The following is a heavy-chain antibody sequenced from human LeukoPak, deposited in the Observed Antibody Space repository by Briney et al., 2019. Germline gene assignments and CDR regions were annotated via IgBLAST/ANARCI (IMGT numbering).Heavy chain of an antibody. V-gene: IGHV3-30*04. J-gene: IGHJ6*03. CDR3: ARDPYSGTYGDTYYYYMDV. Sequence: PGGSLRLSCVASGFTLTGHSMHWVRQAPGKGLEWVAVVADDEKTIFYADSLKGRFTVSRDNSKNTVYLQMDSLRAEDTAVYYCARDPYSGTYGDTYYYYMDVWGKGTTVTISS. D-gene: IGHD1-26*01. CDR2: VADDEKTI. CDR1: GFTLTGHS.